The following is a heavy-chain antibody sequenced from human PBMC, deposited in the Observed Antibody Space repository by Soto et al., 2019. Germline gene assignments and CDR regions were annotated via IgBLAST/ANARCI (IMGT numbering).Heavy chain of an antibody. V-gene: IGHV3-66*01. CDR3: ARDPPPMAFRGDYVRI. Sequence: GGSLRLSCAASGFTVSSNYMSWVRQAPGKGLEWVSVIYSGGSTYYADSVKGRFTISRDNSKNTLYLQMNSLRAEDTAVYYCARDPPPMAFRGDYVRIWGQGTLVTVSS. CDR1: GFTVSSNY. J-gene: IGHJ4*02. CDR2: IYSGGST. D-gene: IGHD4-17*01.